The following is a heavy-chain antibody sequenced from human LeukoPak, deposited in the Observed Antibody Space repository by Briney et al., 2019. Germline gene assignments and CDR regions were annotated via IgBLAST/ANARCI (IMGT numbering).Heavy chain of an antibody. CDR3: ARPAPEYSSGWYVRYFQH. D-gene: IGHD6-19*01. CDR1: GYTFTGYY. V-gene: IGHV1-2*02. J-gene: IGHJ1*01. CDR2: INPNSGGT. Sequence: ASVKVSCKASGYTFTGYYIHWLRQAPGQGFEWMGWINPNSGGTKYAQKFQGRVTMTRDTSISTAYMELSRLRSDDTAVYYCARPAPEYSSGWYVRYFQHWGQGTLVTVSS.